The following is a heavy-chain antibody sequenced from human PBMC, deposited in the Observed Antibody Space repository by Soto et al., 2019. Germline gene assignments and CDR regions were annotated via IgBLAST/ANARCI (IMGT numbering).Heavy chain of an antibody. CDR1: GGTFSRHA. Sequence: QVQLVQSGAEVRKPGSSVKVSCKASGGTFSRHAISWVRQAPGQGLEWMGGIIPIFGTANHAQKFQGRVTIIADESTSTVYMELSSLRSEDTAVYYCARGGYYDSSGYYLGNDYYYYYGMDVWGQGTTVTVSS. D-gene: IGHD3-22*01. J-gene: IGHJ6*02. CDR3: ARGGYYDSSGYYLGNDYYYYYGMDV. CDR2: IIPIFGTA. V-gene: IGHV1-69*01.